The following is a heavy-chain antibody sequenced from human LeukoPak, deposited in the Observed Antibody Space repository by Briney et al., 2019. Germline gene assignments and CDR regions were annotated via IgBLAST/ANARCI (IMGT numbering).Heavy chain of an antibody. D-gene: IGHD3-22*01. CDR1: GFTFNNYW. V-gene: IGHV3-7*03. Sequence: GGSLRLSCAASGFTFNNYWMSWVRQAPGKGLEWVANIKVDGSETNYVDSLKGRFTISRDNSKNTLYLQMNSLRAEDSAVYYCARGVANYYDSSGYQNWGQGTLVTVSS. CDR2: IKVDGSET. J-gene: IGHJ4*02. CDR3: ARGVANYYDSSGYQN.